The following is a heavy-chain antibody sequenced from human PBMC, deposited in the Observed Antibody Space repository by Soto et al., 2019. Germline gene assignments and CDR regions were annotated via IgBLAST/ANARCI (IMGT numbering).Heavy chain of an antibody. CDR3: ARILRGYSYGSGAFDI. J-gene: IGHJ3*02. Sequence: ASVKVSCKASGYTFTGYYMHWVRQAPGQGLKWMGWINPNSGGTNYAQKFQGRVTMTRDTSISTAYMELSRLRSDDTAVYYCARILRGYSYGSGAFDIWGQGTMVTVSS. CDR1: GYTFTGYY. CDR2: INPNSGGT. V-gene: IGHV1-2*02. D-gene: IGHD5-18*01.